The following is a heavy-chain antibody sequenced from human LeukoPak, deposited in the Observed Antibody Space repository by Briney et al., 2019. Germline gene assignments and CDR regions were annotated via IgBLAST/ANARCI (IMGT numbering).Heavy chain of an antibody. J-gene: IGHJ6*03. Sequence: SVKVSCKASGYTFTSYAISWVRQAPGQGLEWMGGIIPIFGTANYAQKFQGRVTITTDESTSTAYMELSSLRSEDTAVYYCARDVVGQKFVKPYARYYYYYYMDVWGKGTTVTVSS. CDR3: ARDVVGQKFVKPYARYYYYYYMDV. D-gene: IGHD1-26*01. CDR1: GYTFTSYA. CDR2: IIPIFGTA. V-gene: IGHV1-69*05.